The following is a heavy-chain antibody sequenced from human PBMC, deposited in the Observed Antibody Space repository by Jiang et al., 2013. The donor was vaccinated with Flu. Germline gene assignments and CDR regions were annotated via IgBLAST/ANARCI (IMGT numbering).Heavy chain of an antibody. J-gene: IGHJ5*02. Sequence: GAEVKKPGESLKISCKGSDYGFSNYWISWVRQMPGKGLEWMGIIYPRDSTTRYNPSFQGQVTISVDKSMNTAYLQWSSLKASDTAMYYCARHPIGRGYLRWLDPWGQGTLVTVSS. V-gene: IGHV5-51*01. CDR1: DYGFSNYW. D-gene: IGHD4-17*01. CDR2: IYPRDSTT. CDR3: ARHPIGRGYLRWLDP.